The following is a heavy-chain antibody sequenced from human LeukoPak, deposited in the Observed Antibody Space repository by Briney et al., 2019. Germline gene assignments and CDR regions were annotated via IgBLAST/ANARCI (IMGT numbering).Heavy chain of an antibody. CDR1: GFTVSSNY. CDR3: ARRDGYNWDDAFDI. D-gene: IGHD5-24*01. CDR2: IYSGGST. Sequence: GGSLRLSCAASGFTVSSNYMSWVRQAPGKGLEWVSVIYSGGSTYYADSVKGRFTISRDNSKNTLYLQMNSLRAEDTAVYYCARRDGYNWDDAFDIWGQGTMVTVSS. J-gene: IGHJ3*02. V-gene: IGHV3-53*01.